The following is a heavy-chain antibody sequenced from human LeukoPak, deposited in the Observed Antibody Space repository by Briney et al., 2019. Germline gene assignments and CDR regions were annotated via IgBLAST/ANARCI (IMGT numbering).Heavy chain of an antibody. Sequence: GGSLRLSCVASGFTFTSDAMNWVRQAPGKGLEWVSSTVSRGTTQYADSVKGRFTVSRDNSKNTLYLQMNSLRAEDTAVYYCVKDSWRYDYWGQGTLVTVSS. CDR3: VKDSWRYDY. CDR2: TVSRGTT. J-gene: IGHJ4*02. CDR1: GFTFTSDA. V-gene: IGHV3-23*01.